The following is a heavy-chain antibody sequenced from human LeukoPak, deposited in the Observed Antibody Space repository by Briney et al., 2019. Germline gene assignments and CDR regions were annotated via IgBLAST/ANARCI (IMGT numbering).Heavy chain of an antibody. Sequence: GGSLRLSCVASGFIFGDYWLRWVRRAPGPGLEWVATINQNGGVKYYVDSVKGRFTISRDNAKTSLFLQMNSLRCADTAMYYCTRTGNSASDFWGQGTLVTVSS. CDR2: INQNGGVK. V-gene: IGHV3-7*03. D-gene: IGHD4-23*01. CDR1: GFIFGDYW. J-gene: IGHJ4*02. CDR3: TRTGNSASDF.